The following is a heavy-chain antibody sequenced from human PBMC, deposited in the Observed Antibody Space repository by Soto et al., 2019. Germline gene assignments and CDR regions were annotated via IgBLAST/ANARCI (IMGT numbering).Heavy chain of an antibody. V-gene: IGHV1-18*01. D-gene: IGHD5-12*01. Sequence: ASVKVSCKASVYTFTSYGISWVRQAPGQGLEWMGWISAYNGNTNYAQKLQGRVTMTTDTSTSTAYMELRSLRSDDTAVYFCAGAGLRPSTPNWCDPWGQGTLVTVSS. J-gene: IGHJ5*02. CDR3: AGAGLRPSTPNWCDP. CDR2: ISAYNGNT. CDR1: VYTFTSYG.